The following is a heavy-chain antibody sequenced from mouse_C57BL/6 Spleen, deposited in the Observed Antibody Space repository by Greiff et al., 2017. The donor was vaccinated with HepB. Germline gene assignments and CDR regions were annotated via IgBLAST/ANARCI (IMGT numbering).Heavy chain of an antibody. J-gene: IGHJ3*01. D-gene: IGHD3-1*01. CDR1: GYTFTDYN. CDR2: INPNNGGT. V-gene: IGHV1-22*01. Sequence: EVQRVESGPELVKPGASVKMSCKASGYTFTDYNMHWVKQSHGKSLEWIGYINPNNGGTSYNQKFKGKATLTVNKSSSTAYMELRSLTSEDSAVYYCARSGAWFAYWGQGTLVTVSA. CDR3: ARSGAWFAY.